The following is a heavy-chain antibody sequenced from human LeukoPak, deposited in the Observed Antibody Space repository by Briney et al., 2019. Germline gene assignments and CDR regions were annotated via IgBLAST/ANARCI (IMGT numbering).Heavy chain of an antibody. V-gene: IGHV3-23*01. D-gene: IGHD4-17*01. CDR1: GFTFSSYA. CDR2: ISGSGGST. CDR3: AKDPGMTTVTTSYH. Sequence: GGSLRLSCAAPGFTFSSYAMSWVRQAPGKGLEWVSAISGSGGSTYYADSVKGRFTISRDNSKNTLYLQMNSLRAEDTAVYYCAKDPGMTTVTTSYHWGQGTLVTVSS. J-gene: IGHJ5*02.